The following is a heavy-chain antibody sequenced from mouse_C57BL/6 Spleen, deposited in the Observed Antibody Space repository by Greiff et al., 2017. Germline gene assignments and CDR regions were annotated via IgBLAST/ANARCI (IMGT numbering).Heavy chain of an antibody. V-gene: IGHV1-22*01. J-gene: IGHJ3*01. CDR1: GSTFTDYN. CDR3: ARDGYPAWFAY. CDR2: INPNNGGT. D-gene: IGHD2-3*01. Sequence: VQLQQSGPELVKPGASVKMSCKASGSTFTDYNMHWVKQSHGKSLEWIGYINPNNGGTSYNQKFKGKSTLTVNKSSSTAYMELRSLTSEDSAVYYCARDGYPAWFAYWGQGTLVTVSA.